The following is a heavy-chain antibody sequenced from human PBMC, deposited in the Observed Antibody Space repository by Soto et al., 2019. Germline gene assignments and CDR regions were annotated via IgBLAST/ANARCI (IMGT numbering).Heavy chain of an antibody. CDR3: AHCNVAGSYQYYFQF. J-gene: IGHJ4*02. Sequence: QITLKESCPTLVKPTQTLTLTCTLSGFTVTTTAVGVGWIRQPPGKALEWLALISWDDDERYRPSLKSRLSITKDTSKNQVVLTMTNVDPVDTATYFCAHCNVAGSYQYYFQFWGQGALVTVSS. CDR1: GFTVTTTAVG. D-gene: IGHD1-26*01. V-gene: IGHV2-5*02. CDR2: ISWDDDE.